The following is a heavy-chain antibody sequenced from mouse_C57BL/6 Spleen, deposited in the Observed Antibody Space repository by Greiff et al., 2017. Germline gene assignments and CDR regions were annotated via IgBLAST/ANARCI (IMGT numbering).Heavy chain of an antibody. CDR1: GYTFTSYW. J-gene: IGHJ2*01. D-gene: IGHD2-4*01. CDR3: AGDDYDVRMDY. CDR2: IHPNSGST. V-gene: IGHV1-64*01. Sequence: QVQLQQPGAELVKPGASVKLSCKASGYTFTSYWMHWVKQRPGQGLEWIGMIHPNSGSTNYNEKFKSKATLTVDKSSSTAYMQLSSLTSEDSAVYYCAGDDYDVRMDYWGQGTTLTVSS.